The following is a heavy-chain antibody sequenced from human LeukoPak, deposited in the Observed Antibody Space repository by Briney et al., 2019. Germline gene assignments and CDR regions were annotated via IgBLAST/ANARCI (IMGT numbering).Heavy chain of an antibody. CDR1: GFTFSSYD. V-gene: IGHV3-48*04. J-gene: IGHJ6*02. CDR3: ARAVTSYYYVMDV. CDR2: ISSRSTTI. D-gene: IGHD4-17*01. Sequence: GGSLRLSCAASGFTFSSYDMNWVRQAPGKGLEWVSYISSRSTTIYYADAVKGRFTNSRDTAKNSLYLQMSSLRAEDTAVYYCARAVTSYYYVMDVWGQGTTVTVSS.